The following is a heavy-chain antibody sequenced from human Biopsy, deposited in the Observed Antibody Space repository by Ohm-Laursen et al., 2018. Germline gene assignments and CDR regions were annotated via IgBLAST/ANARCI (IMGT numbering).Heavy chain of an antibody. J-gene: IGHJ4*02. Sequence: ASVKASCKASGSSFTSYYMHWARQAPGQGLEWMGMINPRGSTTSYPQIFQDRVTMTRDTSKSTMYMELSGLRTADTAVYFCARNTGWYGDLYYFDYWGQETLVAVSS. CDR3: ARNTGWYGDLYYFDY. D-gene: IGHD6-19*01. CDR1: GSSFTSYY. V-gene: IGHV1-46*01. CDR2: INPRGSTT.